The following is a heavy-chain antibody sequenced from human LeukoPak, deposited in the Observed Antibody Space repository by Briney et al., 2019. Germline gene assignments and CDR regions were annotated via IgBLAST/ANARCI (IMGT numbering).Heavy chain of an antibody. Sequence: ASVKVSCKASGGTFSSYAISWVRQAPGQGLEWMGWISAYNGDTNYARKFQGRVTMTTDTSTTTAYLELRSLRSDDTAVYFCARAQRGDVVVVLAPTGRWFDYWGQGTLVTVSS. V-gene: IGHV1-18*01. D-gene: IGHD2-15*01. J-gene: IGHJ4*02. CDR1: GGTFSSYA. CDR3: ARAQRGDVVVVLAPTGRWFDY. CDR2: ISAYNGDT.